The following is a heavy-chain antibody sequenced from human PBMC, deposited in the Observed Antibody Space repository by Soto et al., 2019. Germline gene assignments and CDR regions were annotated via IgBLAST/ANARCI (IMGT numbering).Heavy chain of an antibody. Sequence: SETLSLTCTVSGGSISSGGYYWSWIRQHPGKGLEWIGYIYYSGSTYYNPSLKSRVTISVDTSKNQFSLKLSSVTAADTAVYYCARGWAGGYDYFDYRGQGTLVTVSS. V-gene: IGHV4-31*03. CDR1: GGSISSGGYY. D-gene: IGHD2-8*02. CDR2: IYYSGST. CDR3: ARGWAGGYDYFDY. J-gene: IGHJ4*02.